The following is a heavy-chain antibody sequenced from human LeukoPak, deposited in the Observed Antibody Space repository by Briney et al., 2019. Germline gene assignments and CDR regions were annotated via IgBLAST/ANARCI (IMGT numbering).Heavy chain of an antibody. V-gene: IGHV1-69*04. Sequence: GASVKVSCKASGYTFTGYYMHWVRLAPGQGLEWMGRIIPFLGLTIYAQKFQGRVTITADKSTATALMELTSLRSDDAAVYYCARDSLRIAGRPDWFDPWGQGTLVTVSS. J-gene: IGHJ5*02. D-gene: IGHD6-6*01. CDR3: ARDSLRIAGRPDWFDP. CDR2: IIPFLGLT. CDR1: GYTFTGYY.